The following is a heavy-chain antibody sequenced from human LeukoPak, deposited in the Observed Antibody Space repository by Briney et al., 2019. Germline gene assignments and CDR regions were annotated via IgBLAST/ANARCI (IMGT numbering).Heavy chain of an antibody. V-gene: IGHV4-34*01. CDR1: GGSFSGYY. CDR3: ARGVEMATQSGAMDV. D-gene: IGHD5-24*01. Sequence: PSETLSLTCAVYGGSFSGYYWSWIRQPPGKGLEWMGEINHSGSTNDSPSLKSRVTISVDTSKNQFSLKLSSVTAADTAVYYCARGVEMATQSGAMDVWGQGTTVTVSS. CDR2: INHSGST. J-gene: IGHJ6*02.